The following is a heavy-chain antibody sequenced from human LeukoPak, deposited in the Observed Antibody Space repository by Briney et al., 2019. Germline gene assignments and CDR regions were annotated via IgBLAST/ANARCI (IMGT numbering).Heavy chain of an antibody. Sequence: ASVKVSCKASGGTFSSYAISWVRQAPGQGLEWMGGIIPVFGTANYAQKFQGRVTITTDESTSTAYMELSSLRSEDTAVYYCARVEYSRRGRRYYYYYMDVWGKGTTVTVSS. CDR1: GGTFSSYA. V-gene: IGHV1-69*05. J-gene: IGHJ6*03. D-gene: IGHD6-6*01. CDR3: ARVEYSRRGRRYYYYYMDV. CDR2: IIPVFGTA.